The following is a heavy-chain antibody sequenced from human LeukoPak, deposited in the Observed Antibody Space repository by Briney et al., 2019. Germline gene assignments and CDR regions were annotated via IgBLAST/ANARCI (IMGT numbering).Heavy chain of an antibody. CDR1: GYTLTELS. CDR3: ATAFHSSYCSSTSCLEVDY. V-gene: IGHV1-24*01. Sequence: GASVKVSCKVSGYTLTELSMHWVRQAPGKGLEWMGGFDPEDGETIYAQKFQGRVTMTEDTSTDTAYMELSSLRSEDTAVYYCATAFHSSYCSSTSCLEVDYWGQGTLATVSS. J-gene: IGHJ4*02. CDR2: FDPEDGET. D-gene: IGHD2-2*01.